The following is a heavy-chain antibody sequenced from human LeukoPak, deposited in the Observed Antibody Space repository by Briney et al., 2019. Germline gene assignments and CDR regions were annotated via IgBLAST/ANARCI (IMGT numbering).Heavy chain of an antibody. J-gene: IGHJ4*02. CDR1: GFTFSSYA. D-gene: IGHD3-22*01. CDR3: AKELSVGFDYYDSSGYSSIDY. Sequence: GGSLRLSCAASGFTFSSYAMHWVRQAPGKGLEWVAVISYDGSNKYYADSVKGRFTISRDNSKNTLYLQMNSLRAEDTAVYYCAKELSVGFDYYDSSGYSSIDYRGQGTLVTVSS. CDR2: ISYDGSNK. V-gene: IGHV3-30-3*02.